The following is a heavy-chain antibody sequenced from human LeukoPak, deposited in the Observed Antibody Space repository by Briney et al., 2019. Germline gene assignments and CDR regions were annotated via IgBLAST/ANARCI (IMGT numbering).Heavy chain of an antibody. CDR2: IKQDGSEK. CDR3: ARGQWLQFDVFDI. J-gene: IGHJ3*02. D-gene: IGHD5-24*01. CDR1: GFTFSGSA. V-gene: IGHV3-7*04. Sequence: GGSLRLSCAASGFTFSGSAMHWVRQAPGKGLEWVANIKQDGSEKYYVDSVKGRFTISRDNAKNSLYLQMNSLRAEDTAVYYCARGQWLQFDVFDIWGQGTMVTVSS.